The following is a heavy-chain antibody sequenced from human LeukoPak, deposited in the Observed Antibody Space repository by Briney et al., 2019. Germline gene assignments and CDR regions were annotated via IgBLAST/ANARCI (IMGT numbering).Heavy chain of an antibody. V-gene: IGHV3-49*04. CDR3: TRDSRSRARGYFDY. CDR2: IRSKAYGGTT. D-gene: IGHD3-10*01. J-gene: IGHJ4*02. Sequence: GGSLRLSCTASGFTFGDYAMSWVRQAPGKGLEWVGFIRSKAYGGTTEYAASVKGRFTISRDDSKSIAYLQMNSLKTEDTAVYYCTRDSRSRARGYFDYWGQGTPVTVSS. CDR1: GFTFGDYA.